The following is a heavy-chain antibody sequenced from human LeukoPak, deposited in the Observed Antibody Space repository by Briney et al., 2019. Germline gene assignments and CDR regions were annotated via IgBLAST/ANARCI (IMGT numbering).Heavy chain of an antibody. V-gene: IGHV4-4*07. J-gene: IGHJ4*02. CDR1: GGSISSYY. CDR3: ARSALVATSGIDY. D-gene: IGHD2-2*01. Sequence: SETLSLTCTVSGGSISSYYWSWIRQPAGKGLEWIGRIYTSGSTNYNPSLKGRVTMSVDTSKNQFSLKLSSVTAADTAVYYCARSALVATSGIDYWGQGTLVTVSS. CDR2: IYTSGST.